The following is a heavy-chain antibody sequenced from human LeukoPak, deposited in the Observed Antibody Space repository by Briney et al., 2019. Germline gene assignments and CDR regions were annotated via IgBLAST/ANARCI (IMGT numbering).Heavy chain of an antibody. Sequence: GRSLRLSCAASGFIFGDYGMYWVRQAPGKGLEWVSGINWNSDRIGYADSVKGRFTISRDNAKNSLYMQMNSVRAEDTALYYCARASYYYDTSGSGAFDVWGQGTTVIVSS. V-gene: IGHV3-9*01. CDR1: GFIFGDYG. CDR2: INWNSDRI. J-gene: IGHJ3*01. D-gene: IGHD3-22*01. CDR3: ARASYYYDTSGSGAFDV.